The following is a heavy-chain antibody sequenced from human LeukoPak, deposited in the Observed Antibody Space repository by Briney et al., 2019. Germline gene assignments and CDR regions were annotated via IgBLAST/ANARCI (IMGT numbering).Heavy chain of an antibody. Sequence: SETLSPTCTVSGGSISSYYWSWIRQPPGKGLEWIGYIYYSGSTNYNPSLKSRVTISADTSKNQFSLKLSSVTAADTAVYYCARANSYDSSGFLTPRFDYWGQGTLVTVSS. J-gene: IGHJ4*02. CDR2: IYYSGST. D-gene: IGHD3-22*01. V-gene: IGHV4-59*01. CDR1: GGSISSYY. CDR3: ARANSYDSSGFLTPRFDY.